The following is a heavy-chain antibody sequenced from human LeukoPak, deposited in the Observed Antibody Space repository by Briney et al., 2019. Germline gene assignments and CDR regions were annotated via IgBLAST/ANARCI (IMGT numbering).Heavy chain of an antibody. J-gene: IGHJ4*02. CDR3: AKDQYWEATNLYFDY. Sequence: SETLSLTCTVSGGSISSYYWSWIRQPPGKGLEWIGYIYYSGSTNYNPSLKSRVTISVDTSKNQFSLKLSSVTAADTAVYYCAKDQYWEATNLYFDYWGQGTLVTVSS. D-gene: IGHD1-26*01. CDR1: GGSISSYY. CDR2: IYYSGST. V-gene: IGHV4-59*01.